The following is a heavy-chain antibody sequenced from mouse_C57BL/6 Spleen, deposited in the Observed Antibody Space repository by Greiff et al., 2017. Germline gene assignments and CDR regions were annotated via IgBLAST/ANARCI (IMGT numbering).Heavy chain of an antibody. Sequence: EVQRVESEGGLVQPGSSMKLSCTASGFTFSDYYMAWVRQVPEKGLEWVANINYDGSSTYYLDSLKSRFIISRDNAKNILYLQMSSLKSEDTATYYCARELGLYYAMDYWGQGTSVTVSS. J-gene: IGHJ4*01. CDR3: ARELGLYYAMDY. D-gene: IGHD4-1*01. CDR1: GFTFSDYY. CDR2: INYDGSST. V-gene: IGHV5-16*01.